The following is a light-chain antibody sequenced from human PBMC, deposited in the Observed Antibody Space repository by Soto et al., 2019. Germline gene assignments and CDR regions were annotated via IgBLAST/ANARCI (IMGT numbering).Light chain of an antibody. CDR1: QGVSSTY. J-gene: IGKJ3*01. CDR3: QHYGGSPPRFT. CDR2: GTS. V-gene: IGKV3-20*01. Sequence: ESVLTQSPGTLSLSQGERATLSCRASQGVSSTYLAWYQLKPGQAPRLLIYGTSSRVTGIPDRFSGGGSGTGFTLTISRLEPEDFAVYYCQHYGGSPPRFTFGPGTKVDIK.